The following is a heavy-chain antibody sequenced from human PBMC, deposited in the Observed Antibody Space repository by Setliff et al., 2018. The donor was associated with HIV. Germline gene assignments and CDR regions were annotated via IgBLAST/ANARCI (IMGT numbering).Heavy chain of an antibody. Sequence: PSETLSLTCTVSGYSISSGFYWGWIRQPPGKGLEWIGSIYHSGNTYYIPSLQSRVTISVDTSKNQFSLNLNSVTAADTAVYHCARGQGCGGGCHYAFEMWGQGTMVTVSS. D-gene: IGHD2-21*02. CDR2: IYHSGNT. CDR1: GYSISSGFY. V-gene: IGHV4-38-2*02. J-gene: IGHJ3*02. CDR3: ARGQGCGGGCHYAFEM.